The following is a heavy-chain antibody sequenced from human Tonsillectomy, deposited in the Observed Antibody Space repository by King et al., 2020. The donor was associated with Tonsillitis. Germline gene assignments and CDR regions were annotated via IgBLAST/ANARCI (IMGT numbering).Heavy chain of an antibody. CDR2: IYHRGNT. CDR3: ASAYCGGNCYSPDWYFDL. J-gene: IGHJ2*01. V-gene: IGHV4-38-2*01. Sequence: VQLQESGPGLVKPSETLSLTCAVSGYSISSGYFWGWIRQPPGKGLEWIGNIYHRGNTHCYPSLKSRVTILVDTSKNQFSLKLSSVTAADTAVYYCASAYCGGNCYSPDWYFDLWGRGTLVTVSS. CDR1: GYSISSGYF. D-gene: IGHD2-21*02.